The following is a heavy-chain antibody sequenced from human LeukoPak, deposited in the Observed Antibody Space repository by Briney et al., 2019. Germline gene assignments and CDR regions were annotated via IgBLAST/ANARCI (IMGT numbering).Heavy chain of an antibody. D-gene: IGHD6-19*01. CDR2: VHYSGST. V-gene: IGHV4-59*08. Sequence: SDTLSLTCTVSGRTISSYYWNWMRQPPGKGLEWIGYVHYSGSTKYNPSLKSRVTISVDTSKNQFSLKLSSVTAADTAVYYCARWYSSGWAFDYWGQGTLVTVSS. CDR3: ARWYSSGWAFDY. CDR1: GRTISSYY. J-gene: IGHJ4*02.